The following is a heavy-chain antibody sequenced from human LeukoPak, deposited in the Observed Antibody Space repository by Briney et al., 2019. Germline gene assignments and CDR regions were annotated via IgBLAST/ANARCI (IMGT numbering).Heavy chain of an antibody. J-gene: IGHJ4*02. CDR2: INHSGST. CDR1: GGSFSGYY. V-gene: IGHV4-34*01. CDR3: ARGFSH. Sequence: SETLSLTCAVYGGSFSGYYWSWIRQPPGKGLEWIGEINHSGSTNYNPSLKSRVTISVDTSKNQFSLRLSSVTAADTAVYYCARGFSHWGQGTLVTVSS.